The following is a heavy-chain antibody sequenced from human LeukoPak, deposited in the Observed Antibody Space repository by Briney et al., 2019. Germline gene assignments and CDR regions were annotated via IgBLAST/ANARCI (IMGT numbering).Heavy chain of an antibody. Sequence: SETLSLTCAVSGASISSSYWWSWVRQPPGKGLEWIGEIHHSGSAKYNPSLKSRVTISVDKSKNQFSLKLSSVTAADTAVYYCAPSPCSGDSCYRFDFWGQGTQVTVSS. CDR1: GASISSSYW. CDR3: APSPCSGDSCYRFDF. J-gene: IGHJ4*02. CDR2: IHHSGSA. D-gene: IGHD2-15*01. V-gene: IGHV4-4*02.